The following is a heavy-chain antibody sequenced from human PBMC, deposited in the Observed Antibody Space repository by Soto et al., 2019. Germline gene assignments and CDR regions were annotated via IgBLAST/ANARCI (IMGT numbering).Heavy chain of an antibody. D-gene: IGHD2-15*01. V-gene: IGHV4-59*08. J-gene: IGHJ6*03. Sequence: SETLSLTCTVSGGSISSYYWSWIRQPPGKGLEWIGYIYYSGSTNYNPSLKSRVTISVDTSKNQFSLRLSSVTAADTAVYYCARQGYCSGGSCYAFSRYYYYMDVWGKGTTVTVSS. CDR3: ARQGYCSGGSCYAFSRYYYYMDV. CDR1: GGSISSYY. CDR2: IYYSGST.